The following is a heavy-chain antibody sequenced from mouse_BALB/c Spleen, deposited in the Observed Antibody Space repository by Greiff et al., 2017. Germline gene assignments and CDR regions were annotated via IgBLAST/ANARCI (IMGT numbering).Heavy chain of an antibody. J-gene: IGHJ2*01. CDR3: ARLYGSSALYYFDY. V-gene: IGHV3-2*02. D-gene: IGHD1-1*01. Sequence: EVKLMESGPGLVKPSQSLSLTCSVTGYSITSDYAWNWIRQFPGNKLEWMGYISYSGSTSYNPSLKSRISITRDTSKNQFFLQLNSVTTEDTATYYCARLYGSSALYYFDYWGQGTTLTVSS. CDR1: GYSITSDYA. CDR2: ISYSGST.